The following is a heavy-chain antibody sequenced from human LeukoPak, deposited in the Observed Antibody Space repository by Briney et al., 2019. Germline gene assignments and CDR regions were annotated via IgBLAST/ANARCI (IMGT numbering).Heavy chain of an antibody. V-gene: IGHV4-31*03. D-gene: IGHD6-6*01. CDR3: ASSSIASLGVFDY. Sequence: PSETLSLTCTVSGGSISSGGYYWSWLRQHPGKGLEWIGYIYYSGSTYYNPSLKSRVTISVDTSKNQFSLKLSSVTAADTAVYYCASSSIASLGVFDYWGQGTLVTVSS. J-gene: IGHJ4*02. CDR2: IYYSGST. CDR1: GGSISSGGYY.